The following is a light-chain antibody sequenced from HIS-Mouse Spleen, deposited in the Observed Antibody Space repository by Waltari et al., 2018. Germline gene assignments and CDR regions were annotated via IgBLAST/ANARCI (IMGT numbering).Light chain of an antibody. J-gene: IGLJ3*02. Sequence: QSVLTQPPSVSAAPGQKVTISCSGSSSNIGNNYVSWYQQLPGTAPKLLIYDNKKLPPGIHYRFSGSKSGTSATLGITGLQTGDEADYYCGTWDSSLSAWVFGGGTKLTVL. CDR1: SSNIGNNY. CDR2: DNK. CDR3: GTWDSSLSAWV. V-gene: IGLV1-51*01.